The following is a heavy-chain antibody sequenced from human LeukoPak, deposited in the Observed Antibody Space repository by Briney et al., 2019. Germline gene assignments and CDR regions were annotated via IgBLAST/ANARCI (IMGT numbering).Heavy chain of an antibody. D-gene: IGHD5-24*01. Sequence: SETLSLTCTVSGGSISSYYWSWIRQPPGKGLEWIGYIYYSGSTNYNPSLKSRVTISVDTSKNQFSLKLSSVTAADTAVYYCARDRDGYNDYWGQGTLVTVSS. CDR1: GGSISSYY. J-gene: IGHJ4*02. CDR2: IYYSGST. V-gene: IGHV4-59*01. CDR3: ARDRDGYNDY.